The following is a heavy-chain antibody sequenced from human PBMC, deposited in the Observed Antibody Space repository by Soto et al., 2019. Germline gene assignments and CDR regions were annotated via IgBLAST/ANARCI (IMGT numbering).Heavy chain of an antibody. CDR2: ISSSSSYT. D-gene: IGHD3-10*01. CDR3: ARDRDVLLWFGEVLDAFDI. CDR1: GCTCSSYA. V-gene: IGHV3-21*05. J-gene: IGHJ3*02. Sequence: ACLRVSCGASGCTCSSYAMHGVRQAPGKGLEWVSYISSSSSYTNYADSVKGRFTISRDNAKNSLYLQMNSLRAEDTAVYYCARDRDVLLWFGEVLDAFDIWGQGTMVTVSS.